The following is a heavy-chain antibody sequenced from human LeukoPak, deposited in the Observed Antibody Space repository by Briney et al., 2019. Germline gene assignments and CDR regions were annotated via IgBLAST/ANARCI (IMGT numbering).Heavy chain of an antibody. CDR1: GGSISSYY. Sequence: SETLSLTCTVSGGSISSYYWSWIRQPPGKGLEWIGYIYYSGSTNYNPSLKSRVTISVDTSKNQFSLKLSSVTAADTAVYYCARHKRWLQFDYWGQGTLVTVSS. CDR2: IYYSGST. J-gene: IGHJ4*02. CDR3: ARHKRWLQFDY. D-gene: IGHD5-24*01. V-gene: IGHV4-59*08.